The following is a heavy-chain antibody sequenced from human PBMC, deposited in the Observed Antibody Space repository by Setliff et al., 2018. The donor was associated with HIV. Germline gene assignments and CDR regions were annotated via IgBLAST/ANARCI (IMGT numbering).Heavy chain of an antibody. CDR1: GYTFNIYA. CDR2: INTKTAYP. CDR3: AKVGDNADGLDY. Sequence: ASVKVSCKASGYTFNIYAINWVRQAPGQGLEWMGWINTKTAYPMYARDFTGHFVFSLDTSLTTAFLQINSLKAGDTAMYYCAKVGDNADGLDYWGQGTLVTVSS. D-gene: IGHD3-16*01. J-gene: IGHJ4*02. V-gene: IGHV7-4-1*02.